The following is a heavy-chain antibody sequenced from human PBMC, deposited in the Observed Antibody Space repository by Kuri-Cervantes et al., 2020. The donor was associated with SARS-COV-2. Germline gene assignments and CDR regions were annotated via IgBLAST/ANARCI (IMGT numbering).Heavy chain of an antibody. CDR1: GLTFRKYG. Sequence: GGSLRLSCTGSGLTFRKYGIYWVRQAPGKGLEWVAFIRYDGSNKYYADSVKGRFTISRDDSKNTLYLQMNSLKTEDTAVYYCTTALYGIWTYYMDVWGKGTTVTVSS. J-gene: IGHJ6*03. CDR2: IRYDGSNK. D-gene: IGHD3-9*01. V-gene: IGHV3-30*02. CDR3: TTALYGIWTYYMDV.